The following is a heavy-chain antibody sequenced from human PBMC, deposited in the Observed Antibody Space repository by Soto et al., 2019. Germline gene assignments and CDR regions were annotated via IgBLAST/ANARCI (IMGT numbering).Heavy chain of an antibody. CDR2: MGYNGFT. D-gene: IGHD3-10*01. J-gene: IGHJ6*02. Sequence: QVQLQESGPGLVKPSETLSLTCTISGGPMNNYYCSWFRQPRGQGLEWIGYMGYNGFTRYNPSLRGRVAIPLDTAKNQFSLNLSSVTAADTALYYCARQGFGELHGLVDVWGQGITVTVSS. CDR1: GGPMNNYY. V-gene: IGHV4-59*08. CDR3: ARQGFGELHGLVDV.